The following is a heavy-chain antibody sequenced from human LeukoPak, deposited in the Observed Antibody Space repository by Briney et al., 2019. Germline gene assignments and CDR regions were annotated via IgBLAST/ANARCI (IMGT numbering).Heavy chain of an antibody. CDR2: IYTVGST. CDR1: GFTVSSNY. Sequence: PGGSLRLSCAASGFTVSSNYMSWVRQAPGKGLEWVSVIYTVGSTYYADSVKGPFPISRDNSKNTLYLQMNSLRAEDPAVYYCARAIHYYYYYMDVWGKGTTVTVSS. J-gene: IGHJ6*03. V-gene: IGHV3-53*01. CDR3: ARAIHYYYYYMDV.